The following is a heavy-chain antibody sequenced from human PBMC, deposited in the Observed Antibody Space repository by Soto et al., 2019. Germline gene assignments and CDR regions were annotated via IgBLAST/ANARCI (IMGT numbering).Heavy chain of an antibody. D-gene: IGHD3-10*01. V-gene: IGHV4-59*01. CDR1: GGTISSYY. CDR3: AREYYYGSGSYSFDY. CDR2: IYYSGST. Sequence: SETLSLTCTVSGGTISSYYWSWIRQPPGKGLEWIGYIYYSGSTNYNPSLKSRVTISVDTSKNQFSLKLSSVTAADTAVYYCAREYYYGSGSYSFDYWGRGTLVTVSS. J-gene: IGHJ4*02.